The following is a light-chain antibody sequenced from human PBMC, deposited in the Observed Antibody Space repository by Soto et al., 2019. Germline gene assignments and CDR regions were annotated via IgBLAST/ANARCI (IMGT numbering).Light chain of an antibody. CDR3: QQRSNWPLT. V-gene: IGKV3-11*01. CDR2: DAS. J-gene: IGKJ4*01. Sequence: EIVLTQSPASLSLSPGERATLSCRASQSVSSYLAWYQQKPGQAPRLLIYDASNRATGIPARFSGSGSGTDFTLIISSLEPEDFAVYYCQQRSNWPLTFGGGTKVEIK. CDR1: QSVSSY.